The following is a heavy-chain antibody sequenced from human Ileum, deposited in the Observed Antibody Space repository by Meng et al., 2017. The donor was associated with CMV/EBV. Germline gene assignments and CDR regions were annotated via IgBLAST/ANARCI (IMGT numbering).Heavy chain of an antibody. D-gene: IGHD2-21*01. V-gene: IGHV3-23*01. J-gene: IGHJ3*02. CDR3: AKVVKRTWAYCGGDCYSGHDAFDI. CDR1: GFTFSSYE. Sequence: GESLKISCAASGFTFSSYEMSWVRQAPGKGLEWVSAISGSGGSTYYADSVKGRFTISRDNSKNTLYLQMNSLRAEDTAVYYCAKVVKRTWAYCGGDCYSGHDAFDIWGQGTMVTVSS. CDR2: ISGSGGST.